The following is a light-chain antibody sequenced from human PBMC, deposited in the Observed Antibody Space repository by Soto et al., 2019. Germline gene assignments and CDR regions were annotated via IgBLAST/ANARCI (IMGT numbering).Light chain of an antibody. CDR1: SSDVGGYNY. CDR3: SSFTTTYFDV. J-gene: IGLJ1*01. CDR2: EVS. V-gene: IGLV2-14*01. Sequence: QSALTQPASVSGSPGQSITISCTGTSSDVGGYNYVSWSQQHPGKAPKLIIYEVSNRPSGVSNRFSGSKSGNTASLTISGLQAEDEAEDYCSSFTTTYFDVVGPVTKVTGL.